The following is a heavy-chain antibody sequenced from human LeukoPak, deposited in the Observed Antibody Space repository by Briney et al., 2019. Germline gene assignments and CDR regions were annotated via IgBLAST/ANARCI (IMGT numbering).Heavy chain of an antibody. CDR2: IRYDGSNK. CDR3: AKGSGYRGYFDY. Sequence: GGSLRLSCAASGFTFSGSAMHWVRQAPGKGLEWVAFIRYDGSNKYYADSVKGRFTISRDNSKNTLYPQMNSLRAEDTAVYYCAKGSGYRGYFDYWGQGTLVTVSS. CDR1: GFTFSGSA. J-gene: IGHJ4*02. D-gene: IGHD5-24*01. V-gene: IGHV3-30*02.